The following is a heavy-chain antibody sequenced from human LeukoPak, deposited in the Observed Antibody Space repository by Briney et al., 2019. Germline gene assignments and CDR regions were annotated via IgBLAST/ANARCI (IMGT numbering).Heavy chain of an antibody. CDR1: GFIFSTYA. Sequence: GSSLRLSCAASGFIFSTYAMHWVRQSPDKGLEWVACILYDGSFKYYVDSVKGRFTISRDNSKNTLYLQMNSLRPEDTAVYYCAKGLRLDLGELSTFDYWGEGTLVSVSS. D-gene: IGHD3-16*02. CDR3: AKGLRLDLGELSTFDY. J-gene: IGHJ4*02. CDR2: ILYDGSFK. V-gene: IGHV3-30*18.